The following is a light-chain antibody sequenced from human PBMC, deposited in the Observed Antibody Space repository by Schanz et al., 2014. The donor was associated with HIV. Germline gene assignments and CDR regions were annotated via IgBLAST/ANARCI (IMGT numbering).Light chain of an antibody. J-gene: IGKJ4*01. Sequence: EIVMTQSPATLSVSPGERATLSCRASQSVSSSYLAWYQQKPGQSPRLLIYGASTRATGIPDRFSGSGSGTDFSLTISRLEPEDFAVYYCQQYGSFFSFGGGTKVEIK. CDR3: QQYGSFFS. CDR1: QSVSSSY. V-gene: IGKV3-20*01. CDR2: GAS.